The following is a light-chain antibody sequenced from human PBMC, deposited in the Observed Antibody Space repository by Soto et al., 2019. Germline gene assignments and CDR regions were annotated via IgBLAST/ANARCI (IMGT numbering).Light chain of an antibody. CDR2: ASS. Sequence: AIQMTQSPSSLSASVGDRVTITCRASQGIGDDLGWYQQKPGKAPKLLIFASSSLDSGVPSRFSGSGSGTDFTLTISSLQPEDFATYYCLQDYNFPYTFGQGTKLEIK. CDR3: LQDYNFPYT. J-gene: IGKJ2*01. CDR1: QGIGDD. V-gene: IGKV1-6*02.